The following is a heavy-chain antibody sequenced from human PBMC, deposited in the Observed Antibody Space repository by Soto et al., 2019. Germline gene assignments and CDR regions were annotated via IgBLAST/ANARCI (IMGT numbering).Heavy chain of an antibody. J-gene: IGHJ6*03. D-gene: IGHD4-17*01. CDR2: MNPNSGNT. CDR1: GYTFTSHD. V-gene: IGHV1-8*01. CDR3: ARGYYGDYVDYYYYMDV. Sequence: ASVKVSCPASGYTFTSHDINWVRQATGQGLEWMGWMNPNSGNTGYAQKFQGRVTMTRNTSISTAYMELSSLRSEDTAVYYCARGYYGDYVDYYYYMDVWGKGTTVTVSS.